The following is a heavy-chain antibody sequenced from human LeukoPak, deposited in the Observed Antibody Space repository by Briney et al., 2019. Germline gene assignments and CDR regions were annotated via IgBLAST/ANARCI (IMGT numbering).Heavy chain of an antibody. D-gene: IGHD5-18*01. CDR1: GGSISSGDYY. CDR2: IYYIGST. J-gene: IGHJ6*02. Sequence: PSETLSLTCTVSGGSISSGDYYWSWIRQPPGKGLEWIGYIYYIGSTNYNPSLKSRVTISVDTSKNQFSLKLSSVTAADTAVYYCAREGSGYSYGPDSYYYGMDVWGQGTTVTVSS. CDR3: AREGSGYSYGPDSYYYGMDV. V-gene: IGHV4-61*08.